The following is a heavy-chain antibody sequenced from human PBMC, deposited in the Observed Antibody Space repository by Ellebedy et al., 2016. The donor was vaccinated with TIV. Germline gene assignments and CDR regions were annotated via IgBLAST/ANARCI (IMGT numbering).Heavy chain of an antibody. CDR1: GFTFSSSG. CDR3: VFRVGDCNGGNCYP. D-gene: IGHD2-15*01. J-gene: IGHJ5*02. Sequence: GESLKISCAVSGFTFSSSGMSWVRQAPGKGLEWVSTITQSGRGTYYADSVRGRFTISRDNSRNTLYLPMNSLRAEDTAVYYCVFRVGDCNGGNCYPWGQGTLVTVSS. V-gene: IGHV3-23*01. CDR2: ITQSGRGT.